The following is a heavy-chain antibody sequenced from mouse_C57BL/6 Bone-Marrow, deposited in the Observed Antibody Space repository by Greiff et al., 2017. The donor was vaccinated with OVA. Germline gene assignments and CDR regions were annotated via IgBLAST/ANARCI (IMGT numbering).Heavy chain of an antibody. V-gene: IGHV1-42*01. J-gene: IGHJ2*01. CDR3: ARERLLQYYFDY. CDR2: INPSTGGT. CDR1: GYSFTGYY. Sequence: VQLQQSGPELVKPGASVKISCKASGYSFTGYYMNWVKQSPEKSLEWIGEINPSTGGTTYNQKFKAKATLTVDKSSSTAYMQLKSLTSEDSAVYYCARERLLQYYFDYWGQGTTLTVSS. D-gene: IGHD2-3*01.